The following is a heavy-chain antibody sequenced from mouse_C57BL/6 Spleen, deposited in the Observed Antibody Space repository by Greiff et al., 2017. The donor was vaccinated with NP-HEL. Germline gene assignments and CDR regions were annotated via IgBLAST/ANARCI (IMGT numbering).Heavy chain of an antibody. Sequence: QVQLQQPGAELVKPGASVKLSCKASGYTFTSYWMHWVKQRPGQGLEWIGMIHPNSGSTKYNEKFKSKATLTVDKSSSTAYMQLSSLTSEDSAVYYCARYDYEGGGYWGQGTTLTVSS. CDR2: IHPNSGST. CDR1: GYTFTSYW. CDR3: ARYDYEGGGY. D-gene: IGHD2-4*01. V-gene: IGHV1-64*01. J-gene: IGHJ2*01.